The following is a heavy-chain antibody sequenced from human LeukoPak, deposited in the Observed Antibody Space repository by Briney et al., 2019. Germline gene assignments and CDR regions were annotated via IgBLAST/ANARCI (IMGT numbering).Heavy chain of an antibody. V-gene: IGHV4-34*01. CDR2: INHSGST. D-gene: IGHD2-15*01. J-gene: IGHJ4*02. Sequence: PSETLSLTCAVYGGSFSGYYWSWIRQPPGKGLEWIGEINHSGSTNYNPSLKSRVTISVDTSKNQFSLKLSSVTAADTAVYYCARAATNCRGGSCYPTLDYWGQGTLVTVSS. CDR3: ARAATNCRGGSCYPTLDY. CDR1: GGSFSGYY.